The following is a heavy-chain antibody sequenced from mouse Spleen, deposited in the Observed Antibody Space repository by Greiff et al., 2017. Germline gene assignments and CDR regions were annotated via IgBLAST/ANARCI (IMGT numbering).Heavy chain of an antibody. V-gene: IGHV5-6*01. Sequence: EVKLMESGGDLVKPGGSLKLSCAASGFTFSSYGMSWVRQTPDKRLEWVATISSGGSYTYYPDSVKGRFTISRDNAKNTLYLQMSSLKSEDTAMYYCARKEGGTNFDYWGQGTTLTVSS. CDR2: ISSGGSYT. CDR1: GFTFSSYG. D-gene: IGHD4-1*01. J-gene: IGHJ2*01. CDR3: ARKEGGTNFDY.